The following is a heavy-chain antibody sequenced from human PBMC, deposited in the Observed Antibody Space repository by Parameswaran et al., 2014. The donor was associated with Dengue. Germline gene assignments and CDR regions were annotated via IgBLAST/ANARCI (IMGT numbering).Heavy chain of an antibody. D-gene: IGHD6-6*01. J-gene: IGHJ4*02. V-gene: IGHV5-51*01. CDR3: ARRHPSSSSGGGY. Sequence: VRQMPGKGLEWMGIIYPRDFDTIYSPSFQGQVTISADRSTSTAYLQWSSLKASDTAMYYCARRHPSSSSGGGYWGQGTLVTVSS. CDR2: IYPRDFDT.